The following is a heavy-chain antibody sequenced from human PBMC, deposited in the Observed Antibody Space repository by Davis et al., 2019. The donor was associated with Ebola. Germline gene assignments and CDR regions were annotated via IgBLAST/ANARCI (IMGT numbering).Heavy chain of an antibody. D-gene: IGHD1-1*01. CDR1: GFIFRNYV. V-gene: IGHV3-7*01. Sequence: GGSLRLSCETSGFIFRNYVMSWVRQAPGKGLEWVANIKQDGSEKYYVDSVKGRFTISRDNAKNSLYLQMNSLRAEDTAVYYCARDHSGIEPFDYWGQGTLVTVSS. CDR2: IKQDGSEK. J-gene: IGHJ4*02. CDR3: ARDHSGIEPFDY.